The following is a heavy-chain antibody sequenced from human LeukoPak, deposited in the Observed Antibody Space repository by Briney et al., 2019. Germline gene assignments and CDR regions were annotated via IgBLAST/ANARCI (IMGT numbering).Heavy chain of an antibody. D-gene: IGHD3-10*01. J-gene: IGHJ6*04. CDR3: ASRSYGSGSYRLGV. Sequence: SETLSLTCAVYGGSFSGYYWSWIRQPPGKGLEWIGEINHSGSTNYNPSLKSRVTISVDTSKNQFSLKLSSVTAADTAVYYYASRSYGSGSYRLGVWGKGTTVTVSS. V-gene: IGHV4-34*01. CDR1: GGSFSGYY. CDR2: INHSGST.